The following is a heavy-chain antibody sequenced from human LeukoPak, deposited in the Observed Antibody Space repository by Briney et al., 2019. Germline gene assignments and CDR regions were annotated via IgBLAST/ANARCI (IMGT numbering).Heavy chain of an antibody. CDR3: AGRRVLDASFDY. J-gene: IGHJ4*02. CDR1: GFTVSNKY. D-gene: IGHD3-16*01. Sequence: PGGSLRLSCAASGFTVSNKYMSWVRQAPGTGREWVSVIYSGDYTYSVESVKVRFTISRDNSKNTLFLQMNRLGAEDTVVYYCAGRRVLDASFDYWGQGTLVTVSS. CDR2: IYSGDYT. V-gene: IGHV3-66*02.